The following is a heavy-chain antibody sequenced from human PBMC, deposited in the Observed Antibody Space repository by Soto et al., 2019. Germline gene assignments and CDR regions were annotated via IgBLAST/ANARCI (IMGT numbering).Heavy chain of an antibody. Sequence: GGSLRLSCAASGFTFSSYSMNWVRQAPGKGLEWVSSISSSSSYIYYADSVKGRFTISRDNAKNSLYLQMNSLRAEDTAVYYCARKDCSSTSCLVEDYYYYGMDVWGQGTTVTVSS. CDR3: ARKDCSSTSCLVEDYYYYGMDV. V-gene: IGHV3-21*01. CDR2: ISSSSSYI. D-gene: IGHD2-2*01. J-gene: IGHJ6*02. CDR1: GFTFSSYS.